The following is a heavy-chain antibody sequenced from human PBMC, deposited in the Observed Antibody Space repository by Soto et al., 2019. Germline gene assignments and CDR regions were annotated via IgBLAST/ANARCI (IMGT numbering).Heavy chain of an antibody. V-gene: IGHV3-48*01. CDR2: ISSSSSTI. Sequence: PGGSLRLSCAASGFTFNNYNMNWVRQAPGKGLEWVSYISSSSSTIYYADSVKGRFAISRDNAKNSLYLQMNSLRAEDTAVYYCARELRTTTYEYYYKDVWGKGTTVTVSS. J-gene: IGHJ6*03. CDR3: ARELRTTTYEYYYKDV. CDR1: GFTFNNYN. D-gene: IGHD1-26*01.